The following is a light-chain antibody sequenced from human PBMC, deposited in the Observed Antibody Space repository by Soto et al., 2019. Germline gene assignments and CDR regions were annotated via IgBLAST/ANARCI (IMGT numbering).Light chain of an antibody. J-gene: IGKJ1*01. V-gene: IGKV1-27*01. Sequence: DIQVTQSPPSLSASVGDRVTITCRASRDIDNSLAWYQQVPGKPPKLLIYAASTLQSGVPSRFRGSGSGTSFILTITSLQPEDVATYYCQKYNKAPWIFGQGTKVEV. CDR1: RDIDNS. CDR3: QKYNKAPWI. CDR2: AAS.